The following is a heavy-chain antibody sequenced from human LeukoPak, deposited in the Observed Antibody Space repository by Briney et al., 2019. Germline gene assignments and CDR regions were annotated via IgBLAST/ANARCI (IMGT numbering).Heavy chain of an antibody. CDR1: GDTLTELS. J-gene: IGHJ4*02. CDR2: LVPEDSET. D-gene: IGHD3-10*01. V-gene: IGHV1-24*01. Sequence: GASVKVSCKLSGDTLTELSMHWMRQSPGKGLECMGGLVPEDSETIYAQKFQGRVTMTEDTSTDTAYMELSSLRSDDTAVYFCATLPRGHLFDSWGQGTLVTVSS. CDR3: ATLPRGHLFDS.